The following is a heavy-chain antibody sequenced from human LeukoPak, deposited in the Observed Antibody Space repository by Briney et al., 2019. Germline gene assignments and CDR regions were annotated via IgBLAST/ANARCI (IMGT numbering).Heavy chain of an antibody. V-gene: IGHV1-18*01. CDR2: ISAYNGNT. CDR3: ASSVIRKQWLVNGDAFDI. D-gene: IGHD6-19*01. Sequence: GASVKVSCKASGYTFTSYGISWVRQTPGQGLEWMGWISAYNGNTNYAQKLQGRVTMTTDTSTSTAYMELRSLRSDDTAVYYCASSVIRKQWLVNGDAFDIWGQGTMVTVSS. CDR1: GYTFTSYG. J-gene: IGHJ3*02.